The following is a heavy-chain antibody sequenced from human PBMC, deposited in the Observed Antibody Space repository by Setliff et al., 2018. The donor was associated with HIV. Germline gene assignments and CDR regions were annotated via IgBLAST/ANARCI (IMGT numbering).Heavy chain of an antibody. Sequence: SETLSLTCTVSGGSISGGGYYWTWIRQYPGRGLEWIGYIYYTGSTYYNPSLKSRVTISIDTSKNQFSLNLSSVTAADSAVYYCAKLSRLTSLRNAFDIWGQGAVVTVSS. CDR1: GGSISGGGYY. CDR2: IYYTGST. J-gene: IGHJ3*02. CDR3: AKLSRLTSLRNAFDI. V-gene: IGHV4-31*03. D-gene: IGHD3-10*01.